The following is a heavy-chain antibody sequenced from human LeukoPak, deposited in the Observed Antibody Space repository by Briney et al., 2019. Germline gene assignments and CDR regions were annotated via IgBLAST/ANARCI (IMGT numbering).Heavy chain of an antibody. V-gene: IGHV3-48*04. CDR2: ISGSDTST. CDR1: GFTFSKGA. D-gene: IGHD6-19*01. J-gene: IGHJ4*02. CDR3: TTLTVASIDY. Sequence: GGSLRLSCEAAGFTFSKGAMSSVRQAAGGWLGWNADISGSDTSTYYADSVKGRFTISRDNAKNSLYLHMNRLRVEDTAVYYCTTLTVASIDYWGQGTLVTVSS.